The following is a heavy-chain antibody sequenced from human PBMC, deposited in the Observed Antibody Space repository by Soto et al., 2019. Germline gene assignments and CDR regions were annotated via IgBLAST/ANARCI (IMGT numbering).Heavy chain of an antibody. V-gene: IGHV4-4*02. CDR2: INHSGST. J-gene: IGHJ5*01. Sequence: PSETLSLTCAVSGGSISSSNWWSWVRQPPGKGLEWIGEINHSGSTDYNPSLKSRVTISVDTSKNQFSLKLSSVTAADTAVYYCSRGIAAAVHNWIDSWGQATLVTVFS. CDR1: GGSISSSNW. D-gene: IGHD6-13*01. CDR3: SRGIAAAVHNWIDS.